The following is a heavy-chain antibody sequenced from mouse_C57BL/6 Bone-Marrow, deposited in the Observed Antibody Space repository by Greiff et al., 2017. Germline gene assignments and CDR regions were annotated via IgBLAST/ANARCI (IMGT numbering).Heavy chain of an antibody. CDR3: AREGITTVVASDAMDY. V-gene: IGHV5-4*01. Sequence: EVHLVESGGGLVKPGGSLKLSCAASGFTFSSSAMPWVRQTPEKRLEWVATISDGGSYTYSPDNVKGRFPLSRDTAQHNLYLPMSHLKAEDTARYNCAREGITTVVASDAMDYWGQGTSGTVSA. D-gene: IGHD1-1*01. CDR1: GFTFSSSA. J-gene: IGHJ4*01. CDR2: ISDGGSYT.